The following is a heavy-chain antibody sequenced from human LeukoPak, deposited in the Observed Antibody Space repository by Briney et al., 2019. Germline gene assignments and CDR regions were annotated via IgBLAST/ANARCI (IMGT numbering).Heavy chain of an antibody. V-gene: IGHV4-39*01. Sequence: SETLSLTCTVSGGSISSSSYYWGWIRQPPGKGLEWIGSIYYSGSTYYNPSLKSRVTISVDTSKNQFSLKLSSVTAADTAVYHCARQGETTVTTFDYWGQGTLVTVSS. CDR3: ARQGETTVTTFDY. CDR1: GGSISSSSYY. J-gene: IGHJ4*02. D-gene: IGHD4-17*01. CDR2: IYYSGST.